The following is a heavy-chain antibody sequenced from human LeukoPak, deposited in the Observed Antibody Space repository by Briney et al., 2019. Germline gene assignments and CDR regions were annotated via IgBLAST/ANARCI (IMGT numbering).Heavy chain of an antibody. CDR1: GGSISSYY. V-gene: IGHV4-59*01. CDR3: ARDPGVQQGYYYCGMDV. CDR2: IYYRGST. D-gene: IGHD6-13*01. J-gene: IGHJ6*02. Sequence: SETLSLTCTVSGGSISSYYWSWIRQPPGKGLEWIGYIYYRGSTNYNPSLKSRVTISVDTSKNQFSLKLSSVTAADTAVYYCARDPGVQQGYYYCGMDVWGQGTTVTVSS.